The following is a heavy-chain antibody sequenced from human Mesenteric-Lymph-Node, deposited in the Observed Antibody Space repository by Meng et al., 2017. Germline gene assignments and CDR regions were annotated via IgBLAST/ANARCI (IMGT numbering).Heavy chain of an antibody. J-gene: IGHJ4*03. Sequence: GESLKISCAASGFTFSDYYMSWIRQAPGKGLEWVADINPDGSVKYYVDSVKGRFTIFRDNAKNALHLQMDSLEVEDTAVYYCAKPSEANWDFGGQGTVVTVSS. CDR3: AKPSEANWDF. V-gene: IGHV3-7*01. CDR1: GFTFSDYY. CDR2: INPDGSVK. D-gene: IGHD7-27*01.